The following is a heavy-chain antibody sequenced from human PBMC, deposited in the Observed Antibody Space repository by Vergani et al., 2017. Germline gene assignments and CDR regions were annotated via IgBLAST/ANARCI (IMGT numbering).Heavy chain of an antibody. V-gene: IGHV3-74*03. D-gene: IGHD2-21*01. Sequence: DVHLAESGGGFFQPGGSLRLSCSASGFSFNSYWMHWVRQVPGKGLLWVSRIKSDGSITAYADSVKGRFTISRDNAQNKLYLQMNSLRVEDTAIYYCAKARDPNCKGGNCYSYYYGLDLWGQGTTVTVSS. CDR2: IKSDGSIT. J-gene: IGHJ6*02. CDR3: AKARDPNCKGGNCYSYYYGLDL. CDR1: GFSFNSYW.